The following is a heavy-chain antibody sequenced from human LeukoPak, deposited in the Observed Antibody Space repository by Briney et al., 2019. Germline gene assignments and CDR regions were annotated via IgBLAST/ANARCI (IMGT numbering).Heavy chain of an antibody. V-gene: IGHV1-2*02. CDR1: GYTFTDYY. CDR2: INPNSGGT. J-gene: IGHJ4*02. Sequence: ASVKVSCKASGYTFTDYYMHWARQAPGQGLEWMGWINPNSGGTNYAQKFQGRVTMTRDTSISTASMELSRLRSDDTAVYYCAKEGELRLYYFDYWGQGTLVTVSS. CDR3: AKEGELRLYYFDY. D-gene: IGHD1-26*01.